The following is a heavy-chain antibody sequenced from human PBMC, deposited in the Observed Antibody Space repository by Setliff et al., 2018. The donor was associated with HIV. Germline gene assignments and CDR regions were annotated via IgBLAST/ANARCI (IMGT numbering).Heavy chain of an antibody. D-gene: IGHD4-17*01. CDR3: ARAAAGNTGPFDL. V-gene: IGHV4-4*07. Sequence: SETLSLTCTVSASGTYYWSWIRQPAGKGLEWIGRVSGRGDTNYNPSLKSRVTMSVDTSKNQFSLKLTSVTASDTAVYYCARAAAGNTGPFDLWGQGSPVTVSS. CDR1: ASGTYY. J-gene: IGHJ4*02. CDR2: VSGRGDT.